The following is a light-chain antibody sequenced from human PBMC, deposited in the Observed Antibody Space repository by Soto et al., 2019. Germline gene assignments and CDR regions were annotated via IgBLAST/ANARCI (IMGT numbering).Light chain of an antibody. V-gene: IGKV1-5*01. CDR2: DAS. CDR3: QQYYDYPWT. J-gene: IGKJ1*01. Sequence: IQMTQSPSSLSASVGDRVTITCRASQSISTYLNWYQQEPGKAPKLLIFDASSLESGTPSRFSGRRSGTQFTLTINGLQPDDLATYYCQQYYDYPWTFGPGTKVDIK. CDR1: QSISTY.